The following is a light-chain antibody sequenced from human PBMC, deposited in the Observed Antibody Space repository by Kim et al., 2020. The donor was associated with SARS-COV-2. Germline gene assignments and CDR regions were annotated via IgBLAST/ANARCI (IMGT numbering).Light chain of an antibody. Sequence: RGASICCWGSYNIRAEYAVHWYQQLPGTAPKLLISANSNRPSGVPDRFSGSKSGTSASLAISGLQSEDEAEYYCEACDSGLNGWMFGGGTQLTVL. J-gene: IGLJ3*02. CDR1: SYNIRAEYA. CDR2: ANS. CDR3: EACDSGLNGWM. V-gene: IGLV1-40*01.